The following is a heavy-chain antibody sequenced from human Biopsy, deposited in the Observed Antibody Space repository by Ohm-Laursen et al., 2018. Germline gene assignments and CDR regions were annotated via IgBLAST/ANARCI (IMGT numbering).Heavy chain of an antibody. Sequence: GSLRPSCAASGFNFDSYAMTWVRQAPGRGLECVSVISGSGAYTYYADSVKGRFTISRDNSKNTLYLQMNSLRVDDTAVYYCARDYQPYLVTIHYYYYGMDVWDQGTTVTVSS. CDR3: ARDYQPYLVTIHYYYYGMDV. V-gene: IGHV3-23*01. CDR2: ISGSGAYT. J-gene: IGHJ6*02. D-gene: IGHD2-2*01. CDR1: GFNFDSYA.